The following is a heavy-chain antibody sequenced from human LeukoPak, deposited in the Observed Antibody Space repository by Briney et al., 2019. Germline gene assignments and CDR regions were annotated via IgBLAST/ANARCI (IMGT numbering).Heavy chain of an antibody. J-gene: IGHJ5*02. Sequence: ASVKVSCKASGYTFTSYGISWVRQAPGQGLEWMGWISAYNGNTNYAQKLQGRVTMTTDTSTSTAYMELRSLRSDDTAVYYCARDLRFEVDSSGFPNWFDPWGQGTLVTVSS. CDR3: ARDLRFEVDSSGFPNWFDP. CDR1: GYTFTSYG. D-gene: IGHD3-22*01. CDR2: ISAYNGNT. V-gene: IGHV1-18*01.